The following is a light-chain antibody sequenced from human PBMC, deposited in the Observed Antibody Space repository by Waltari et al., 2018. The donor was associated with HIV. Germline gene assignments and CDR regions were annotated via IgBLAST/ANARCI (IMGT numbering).Light chain of an antibody. Sequence: QSALTQPASVSGSPGQSITISCTGPSSAIGNYNYVSWYQQHPGNAPKLMIFEVTNRPSGFSNRFSGSKSGNTASLTISGLQAEDEANYYCSSYTSSFTLEVFGGGTKLTVL. J-gene: IGLJ3*02. CDR1: SSAIGNYNY. V-gene: IGLV2-14*01. CDR3: SSYTSSFTLEV. CDR2: EVT.